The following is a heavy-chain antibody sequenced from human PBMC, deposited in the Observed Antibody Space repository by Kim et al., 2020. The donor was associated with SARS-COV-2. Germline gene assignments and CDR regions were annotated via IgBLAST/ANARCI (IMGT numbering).Heavy chain of an antibody. D-gene: IGHD6-19*01. J-gene: IGHJ6*02. CDR2: ISGSGGST. CDR3: AKTASMVSRDSSGWYEYYSYGMDV. V-gene: IGHV3-23*01. CDR1: GFTFSNYA. Sequence: GGSLRLSCAASGFTFSNYAMSWVRQAPGKGLEWVSAISGSGGSTYYADSVKGRFTISRDNSKNTLSLQMNSLRAEDTAVYYCAKTASMVSRDSSGWYEYYSYGMDVWGQGTTVTVSS.